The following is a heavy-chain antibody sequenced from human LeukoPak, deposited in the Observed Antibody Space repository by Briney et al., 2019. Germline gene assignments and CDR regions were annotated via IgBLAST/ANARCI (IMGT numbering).Heavy chain of an antibody. CDR3: ARALRLWGGNSGIAFDI. CDR2: IYNSGST. V-gene: IGHV4-59*01. J-gene: IGHJ3*02. D-gene: IGHD4-23*01. Sequence: PTETLSLTCTVSSGSISSYYWSWIRQPPGKGLEWIGYIYNSGSTNYNHSLKSRVTISEDMSNSQFSLKLSSVTAADTAVYYCARALRLWGGNSGIAFDIWGQGTMVTVSS. CDR1: SGSISSYY.